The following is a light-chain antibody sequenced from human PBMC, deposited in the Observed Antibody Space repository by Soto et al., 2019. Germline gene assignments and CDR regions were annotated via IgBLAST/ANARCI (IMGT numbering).Light chain of an antibody. V-gene: IGKV3-15*01. CDR2: GAS. J-gene: IGKJ2*01. CDR1: QSVAKR. Sequence: EIVMTQSPVTLSVSPGEGATLSCRASQSVAKRLAWYQQKPGQAPRLLIYGASSRDTRVPARFSGSGSGTEFTLTISRLQPEDSAVYYCQQYNTWPRTFGQGTKLEIK. CDR3: QQYNTWPRT.